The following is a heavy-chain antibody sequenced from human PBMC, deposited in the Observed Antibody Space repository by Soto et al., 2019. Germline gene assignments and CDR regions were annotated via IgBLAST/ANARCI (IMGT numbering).Heavy chain of an antibody. CDR2: ISSTSTTV. CDR1: GFSFSSYN. V-gene: IGHV3-48*02. D-gene: IGHD6-13*01. Sequence: ASLKVSCVASGFSFSSYNMNWVRQAPGKGLEWVSYISSTSTTVHHAGSVKGRFTISRDNAKKSLFLQINSLRDEDTAVYYCAREIAAAHFDYWGQGTQVTVSS. J-gene: IGHJ4*02. CDR3: AREIAAAHFDY.